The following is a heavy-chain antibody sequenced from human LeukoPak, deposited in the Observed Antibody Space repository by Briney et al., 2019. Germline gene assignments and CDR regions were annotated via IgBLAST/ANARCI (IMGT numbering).Heavy chain of an antibody. CDR1: GYTFTGYY. D-gene: IGHD3-22*01. CDR2: INPNSGGT. Sequence: ASVKVSCKASGYTFTGYYMHWVRQAPGQGLEWMGWINPNSGGTNYAQKFQGRVTMTRDTSISTAYMELSRLRSDDTAVYYCARVLGITNTRRPVKNGKYYYYMDVWGKGTTVTISS. CDR3: ARVLGITNTRRPVKNGKYYYYMDV. J-gene: IGHJ6*03. V-gene: IGHV1-2*02.